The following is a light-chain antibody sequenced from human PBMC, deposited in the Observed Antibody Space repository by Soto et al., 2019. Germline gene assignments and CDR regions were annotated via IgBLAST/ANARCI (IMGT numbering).Light chain of an antibody. CDR3: QHYHSQSIT. J-gene: IGKJ4*01. V-gene: IGKV1-5*01. Sequence: DILLIQSPATLSASVGDRITITCRASENIFKFLAWYQQRSGSAPNLLIYAASDLERGVPSRFSDSGSGTEFTLTIDNLQPNDSATYFCQHYHSQSITFGGGTQVDVK. CDR2: AAS. CDR1: ENIFKF.